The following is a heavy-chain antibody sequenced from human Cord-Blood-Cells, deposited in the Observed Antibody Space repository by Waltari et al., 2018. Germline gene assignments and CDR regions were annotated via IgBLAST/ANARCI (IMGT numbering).Heavy chain of an antibody. CDR1: GYTRTDLS. D-gene: IGHD6-6*01. CDR2: FDPEDGET. CDR3: ATSAARSYYFDY. V-gene: IGHV1-24*01. J-gene: IGHJ4*02. Sequence: QVQLVQSGAEVKKPGASVKVSCEVSGYTRTDLSMHWVRQAPGKGLEWMGGFDPEDGETIYAQKFQGRVTMTEDTSTDTAYMELSSLRSEDTAVYYCATSAARSYYFDYWGQGTLVTVSS.